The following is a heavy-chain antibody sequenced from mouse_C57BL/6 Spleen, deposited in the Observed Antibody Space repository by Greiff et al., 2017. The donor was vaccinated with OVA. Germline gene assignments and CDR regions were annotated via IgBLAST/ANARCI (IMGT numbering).Heavy chain of an antibody. V-gene: IGHV1-81*01. CDR2: IYPRSGNT. CDR3: AREGDYYGSGY. J-gene: IGHJ2*01. CDR1: GYTFTSYG. Sequence: VQLQQSGAELARPGASVKLSCKASGYTFTSYGISWVKQRTGQGLEWIGEIYPRSGNTYYNEKFKGKATLTADKSSSTAYMELRSLTSEDSAVYFCAREGDYYGSGYWGQGTTLTVSS. D-gene: IGHD1-2*01.